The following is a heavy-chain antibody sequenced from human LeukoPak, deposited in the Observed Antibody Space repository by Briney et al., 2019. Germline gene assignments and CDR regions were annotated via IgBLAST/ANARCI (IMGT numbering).Heavy chain of an antibody. J-gene: IGHJ6*03. CDR1: GFTFSGYG. Sequence: PGGSLRLSCAASGFTFSGYGMSWVRQAPGKGLEWVANIKQDGSEKYYVDSVKGRFTISRDNAKNSLYLQMNSLRAEDTAVYYCARDQQLYYYYYYMDVWGKGTTVTVSS. V-gene: IGHV3-7*01. CDR2: IKQDGSEK. D-gene: IGHD1-1*01. CDR3: ARDQQLYYYYYYMDV.